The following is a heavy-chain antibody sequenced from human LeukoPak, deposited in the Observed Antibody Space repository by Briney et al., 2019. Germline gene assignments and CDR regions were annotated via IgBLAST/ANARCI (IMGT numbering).Heavy chain of an antibody. Sequence: GGSLRLPCAASGFTFRDYGMSCVRHARGRGLEWVSSISSTGGSTYYADSVKGRFTTSRDNYKNTLYLQLKSLRAEDTAVYFCAKSLNLAARHPFFDYWAQGVLVTVSS. D-gene: IGHD6-6*01. CDR2: ISSTGGST. J-gene: IGHJ4*02. V-gene: IGHV3-23*01. CDR3: AKSLNLAARHPFFDY. CDR1: GFTFRDYG.